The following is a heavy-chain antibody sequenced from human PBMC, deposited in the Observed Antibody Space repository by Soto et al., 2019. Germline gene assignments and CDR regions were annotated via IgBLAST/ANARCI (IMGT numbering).Heavy chain of an antibody. Sequence: GGSLRLSCGASGFTFSNYYMSWIRQAPGKGLEWVSYISSTGRTIYYADSVKGRFAVSRDNAQNSLSLILNSLRVEDTAVYYCARSYSSGWEFDYWGQGTQVTGSS. V-gene: IGHV3-11*01. CDR1: GFTFSNYY. J-gene: IGHJ4*02. D-gene: IGHD6-19*01. CDR3: ARSYSSGWEFDY. CDR2: ISSTGRTI.